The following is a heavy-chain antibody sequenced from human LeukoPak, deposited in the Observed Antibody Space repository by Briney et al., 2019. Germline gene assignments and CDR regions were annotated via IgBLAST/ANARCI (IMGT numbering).Heavy chain of an antibody. V-gene: IGHV3-23*01. CDR2: ISGRGDST. Sequence: GGSLRLSCAASGFAFWSYAMIWVRQAPGKGLEWVSAISGRGDSTYYADSVKGRFIISRDSSKKTLYLQMNSLRAEDTAVYYCASAPGYPDAFDIWGQGAMVTVSS. CDR1: GFAFWSYA. D-gene: IGHD6-13*01. CDR3: ASAPGYPDAFDI. J-gene: IGHJ3*02.